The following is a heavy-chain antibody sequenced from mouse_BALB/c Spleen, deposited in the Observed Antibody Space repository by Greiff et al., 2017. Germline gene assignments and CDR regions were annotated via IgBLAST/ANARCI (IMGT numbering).Heavy chain of an antibody. D-gene: IGHD1-1*01. J-gene: IGHJ3*01. V-gene: IGHV1-7*01. Sequence: QLQQSGAELAKPGASVKMSCKASGYTFTSYWMHWVKQRPGQGLEWIGYINPSTGYTEYNQKFKDKATLTADKSSSTAYMQLSSLTSEDSAVYYCARGGSSPWFAYWGQGTLVTVSA. CDR1: GYTFTSYW. CDR3: ARGGSSPWFAY. CDR2: INPSTGYT.